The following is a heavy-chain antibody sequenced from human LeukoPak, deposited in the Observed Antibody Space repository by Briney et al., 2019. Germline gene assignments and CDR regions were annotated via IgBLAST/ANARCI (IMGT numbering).Heavy chain of an antibody. V-gene: IGHV4-59*01. CDR3: ARETVTPGSYYYYYMDV. J-gene: IGHJ6*03. Sequence: PSQTLSLTCAVSGGSISSYFLRWVRQPPGKGLECVWDICYSGGTNYNPSLKSRVTISVDTSKTQFSLKLSSVTAADTAVYYCARETVTPGSYYYYYMDVWGKGTTVTVSS. D-gene: IGHD4-11*01. CDR2: ICYSGGT. CDR1: GGSISSYF.